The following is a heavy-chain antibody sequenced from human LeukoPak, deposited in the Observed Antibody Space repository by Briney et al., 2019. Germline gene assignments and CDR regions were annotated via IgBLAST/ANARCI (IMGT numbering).Heavy chain of an antibody. D-gene: IGHD1-26*01. V-gene: IGHV3-43D*03. CDR3: ARVRVGATHGNYYYYMDV. CDR1: GFTFDDYA. CDR2: ISWDGGST. Sequence: GGSLRLSCAASGFTFDDYAMHWVRQAPGKGLEWVSLISWDGGSTYYADSVKGRFTISRDNAKNSLYLQMNSLRAEDTAVYYCARVRVGATHGNYYYYMDVWGKGTTVTISS. J-gene: IGHJ6*03.